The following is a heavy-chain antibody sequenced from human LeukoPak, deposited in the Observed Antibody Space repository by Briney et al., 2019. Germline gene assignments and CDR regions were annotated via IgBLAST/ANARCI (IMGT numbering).Heavy chain of an antibody. J-gene: IGHJ5*02. CDR1: GFTFSDYN. CDR2: ISRSGSTK. V-gene: IGHV3-11*01. Sequence: GGSLRLSCAASGFTFSDYNMRWIRQAPGKGLEWVSSISRSGSTKYYADSVKGRFTISRDNAKNSLFLQMNSLRAEDTAVYYCARGDTMVRGVRFDPWGQGTLVTVSS. CDR3: ARGDTMVRGVRFDP. D-gene: IGHD3-10*01.